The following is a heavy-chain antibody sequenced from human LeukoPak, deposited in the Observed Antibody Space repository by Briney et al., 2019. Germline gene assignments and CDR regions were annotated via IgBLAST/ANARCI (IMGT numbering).Heavy chain of an antibody. V-gene: IGHV4-61*02. J-gene: IGHJ4*02. D-gene: IGHD5-24*01. Sequence: SETLSLTCTVSGGSIRSGSYYWSWIRQPAGKGLEWVGRVYSSGSTNYNPSLMSRVTISLDTSRNQFSLKLSSMTAADTAVYYCARLEMASINFDYWGQGILVTVSS. CDR2: VYSSGST. CDR3: ARLEMASINFDY. CDR1: GGSIRSGSYY.